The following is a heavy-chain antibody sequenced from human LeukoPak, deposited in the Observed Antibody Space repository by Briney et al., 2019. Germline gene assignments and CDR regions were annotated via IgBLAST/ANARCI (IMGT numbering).Heavy chain of an antibody. Sequence: SETLSLTCAVSGDSIRSTNWWSWVRQSPEKGLEWIGEIYHGGSTNYNPSLKSRVTISVDKSKNHFSLKLISVTAADTAVYYCARRVWGLSGSDYWGQGTLVTVSS. CDR3: ARRVWGLSGSDY. CDR1: GDSIRSTNW. J-gene: IGHJ4*02. CDR2: IYHGGST. V-gene: IGHV4-4*02. D-gene: IGHD3-9*01.